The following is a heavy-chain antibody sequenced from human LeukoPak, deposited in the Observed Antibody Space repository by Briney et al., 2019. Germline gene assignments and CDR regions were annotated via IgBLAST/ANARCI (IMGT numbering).Heavy chain of an antibody. V-gene: IGHV1-24*01. Sequence: ASVKVSCKVSGYTLTELSMHWARQAPGKGLEWRGGFDPEDGETICAQKFQGRVTMTEDTSTDTAYMELSSLRSEDTAVYYCASPWDQLADAFDIWGQGTMVTVSS. J-gene: IGHJ3*02. CDR1: GYTLTELS. CDR2: FDPEDGET. CDR3: ASPWDQLADAFDI. D-gene: IGHD1-1*01.